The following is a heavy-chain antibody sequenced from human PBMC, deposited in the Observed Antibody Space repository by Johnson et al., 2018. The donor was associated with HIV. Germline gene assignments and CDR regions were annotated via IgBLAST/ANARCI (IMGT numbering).Heavy chain of an antibody. D-gene: IGHD6-19*01. J-gene: IGHJ3*02. V-gene: IGHV3-9*01. CDR1: GFTFDDYA. CDR3: ARVPYSSGWYSAFDI. CDR2: IYSGGTT. Sequence: VQLVESGGGLVQPGRSLRLSCAASGFTFDDYAMHWVRQAPGKGLEWVSVIYSGGTTYYADSVKGRLTISRDNAKNTLYLQMNSLRAEDTAVYYCARVPYSSGWYSAFDIWGQGTMVTIAS.